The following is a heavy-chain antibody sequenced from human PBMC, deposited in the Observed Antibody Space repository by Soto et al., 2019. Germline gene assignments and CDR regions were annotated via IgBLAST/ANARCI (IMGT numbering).Heavy chain of an antibody. CDR2: ISNGGGAT. Sequence: SLRLSCAASGFTFSSYAMTWVRQAPGTGLEWVSGISNGGGATYYADSVKGRFTISRDNSKNTLYLQMNSLRAEDPAVYYCAKPAVADPAYYYYGYWGQGTLVTVSS. J-gene: IGHJ4*02. V-gene: IGHV3-23*01. CDR1: GFTFSSYA. D-gene: IGHD6-19*01. CDR3: AKPAVADPAYYYYGY.